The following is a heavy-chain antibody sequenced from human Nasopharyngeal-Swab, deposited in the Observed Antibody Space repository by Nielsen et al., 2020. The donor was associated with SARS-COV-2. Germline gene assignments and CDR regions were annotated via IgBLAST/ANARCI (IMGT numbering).Heavy chain of an antibody. Sequence: SVKVSCKASGGTFSSYAISWVRQAPGQGLEWMGGIIPIFGTANYAQKFQGRVTITADKSTSTAYMEPSSLRSEDTAVYYCARDCGSTSCQYYYYGMDVWGQGTTVTVSS. CDR3: ARDCGSTSCQYYYYGMDV. D-gene: IGHD2-2*01. J-gene: IGHJ6*02. V-gene: IGHV1-69*06. CDR1: GGTFSSYA. CDR2: IIPIFGTA.